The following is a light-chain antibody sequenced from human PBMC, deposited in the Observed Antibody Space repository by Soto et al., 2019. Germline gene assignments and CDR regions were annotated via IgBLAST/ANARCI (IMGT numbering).Light chain of an antibody. Sequence: QSVLTQPPSAYGTPGQRVTISCSGGSSNIGSNTVNWYQQLPGTAPKLLIYINNQRPSGVPDRFSGSKSGTSASLAISGLQSGDEADYYCAAWDDNLNGDVFGPGTTLTVL. CDR1: SSNIGSNT. CDR3: AAWDDNLNGDV. J-gene: IGLJ1*01. CDR2: INN. V-gene: IGLV1-44*01.